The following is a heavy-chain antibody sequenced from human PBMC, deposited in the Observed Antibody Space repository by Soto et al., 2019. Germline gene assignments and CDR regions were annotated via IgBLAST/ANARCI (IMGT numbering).Heavy chain of an antibody. CDR2: INSDGSST. D-gene: IGHD2-8*01. J-gene: IGHJ3*02. Sequence: EVQLVESGGALVQPGGSLRLSCVTSGFTFSSYWMHWVRQAPGKGLVWVARINSDGSSTNYADSVKGRFTISRDNAKNKLYLQMNSLRAEATAVYSCARARVTTTIRNGLDIWGRGTMVPVS. V-gene: IGHV3-74*01. CDR3: ARARVTTTIRNGLDI. CDR1: GFTFSSYW.